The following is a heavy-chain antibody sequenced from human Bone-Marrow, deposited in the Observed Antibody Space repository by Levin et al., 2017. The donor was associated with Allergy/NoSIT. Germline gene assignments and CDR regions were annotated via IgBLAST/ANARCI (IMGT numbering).Heavy chain of an antibody. CDR1: GDTFTTHG. Sequence: GASAKVSCKASGDTFTTHGISWVRQAPGQGLEWMGWISGYNGDTNYARKVQGRVTMTTDTSTSTAYMELRSLRSDDTALYYCARDLEYCGGDCYEDVFDMWGQGTMVTVSS. J-gene: IGHJ3*02. CDR2: ISGYNGDT. D-gene: IGHD2-21*02. V-gene: IGHV1-18*01. CDR3: ARDLEYCGGDCYEDVFDM.